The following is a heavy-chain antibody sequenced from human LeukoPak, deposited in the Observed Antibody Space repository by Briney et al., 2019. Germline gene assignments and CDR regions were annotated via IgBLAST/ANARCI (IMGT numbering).Heavy chain of an antibody. CDR1: GFTFSSYA. D-gene: IGHD3-3*01. V-gene: IGHV3-23*01. Sequence: GGSLRLSCAASGFTFSSYAMSWVRQAPGKGLEWVSAISGSGGSTYYADSVKGRFTISRDNSKNTLYLQMNSLRAEDTAVYYRAKDIIWSGYYRGFDYWGQGTLVTVSS. CDR2: ISGSGGST. J-gene: IGHJ4*02. CDR3: AKDIIWSGYYRGFDY.